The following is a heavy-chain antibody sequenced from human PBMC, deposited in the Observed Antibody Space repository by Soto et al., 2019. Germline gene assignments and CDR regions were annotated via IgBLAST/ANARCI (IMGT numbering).Heavy chain of an antibody. CDR1: GGSVSSGSYY. Sequence: SETLSLTCTVSGGSVSSGSYYWSWIRQPPGKGLEWIGYIYYSGSTNYNPSLKSRVTISVDTSKNQFSLKLSSVTAADTAVYYCARRWGRSFDYWGQGTLVTVSS. V-gene: IGHV4-61*01. CDR3: ARRWGRSFDY. D-gene: IGHD2-15*01. J-gene: IGHJ4*02. CDR2: IYYSGST.